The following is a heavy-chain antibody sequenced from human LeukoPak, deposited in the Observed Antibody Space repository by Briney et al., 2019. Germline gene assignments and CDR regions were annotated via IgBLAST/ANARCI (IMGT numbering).Heavy chain of an antibody. V-gene: IGHV1-69*13. CDR2: IIPIFGTA. Sequence: GASVKVSRKASGYTFTSYAMNWVRQAPGQGLEWMGGIIPIFGTANYAQKFQGRVTITADESTSTAYMELSSLRSEDTAVYYCAFGSSWTADSDYWGQGTLVTVSS. J-gene: IGHJ4*02. D-gene: IGHD6-13*01. CDR3: AFGSSWTADSDY. CDR1: GYTFTSYA.